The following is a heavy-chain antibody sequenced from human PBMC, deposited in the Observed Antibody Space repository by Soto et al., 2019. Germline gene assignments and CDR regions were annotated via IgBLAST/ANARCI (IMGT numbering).Heavy chain of an antibody. J-gene: IGHJ5*02. CDR3: VRDRHAGFTHYFDP. V-gene: IGHV4-59*02. D-gene: IGHD1-26*01. CDR1: GGSVNTYH. Sequence: SQSMSFPGVVCGGSVNTYHCHSIRQFPGKGLEWMAYTAYPGNTNYNPSLKSRVTISIDTTKNQRSLKLTSMTAAATAVYYCVRDRHAGFTHYFDPWGQGTLVTVSS. CDR2: TAYPGNT.